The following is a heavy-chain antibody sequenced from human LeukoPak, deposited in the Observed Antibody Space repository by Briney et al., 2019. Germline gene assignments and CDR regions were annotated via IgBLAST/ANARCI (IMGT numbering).Heavy chain of an antibody. Sequence: GGSLRLSCAASEFTFSSYAMHWVRQAPGKGLEWVAVISYDGSNKYYADSVKGRFTISRDNSKNTLYLQMNSLRAEDTAVYYCARAGYYYGSGSYDYWGQGTLVTVSS. J-gene: IGHJ4*02. V-gene: IGHV3-30-3*01. CDR3: ARAGYYYGSGSYDY. D-gene: IGHD3-10*01. CDR1: EFTFSSYA. CDR2: ISYDGSNK.